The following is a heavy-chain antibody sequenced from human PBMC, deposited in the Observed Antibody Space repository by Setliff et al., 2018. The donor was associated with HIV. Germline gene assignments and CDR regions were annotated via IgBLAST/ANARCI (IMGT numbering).Heavy chain of an antibody. Sequence: ASVKVSCKASGYTFTSYYMHWVRQAPGQGLEWMGWITPNSGGTNYAQKFQGRVTMTRDTSNSTAYMDLSRLRSDDTAVYYCARDHGMWDYGGNVLLREYFLHWGQGTLVTVSS. CDR1: GYTFTSYY. D-gene: IGHD4-17*01. CDR3: ARDHGMWDYGGNVLLREYFLH. J-gene: IGHJ1*01. CDR2: ITPNSGGT. V-gene: IGHV1-2*02.